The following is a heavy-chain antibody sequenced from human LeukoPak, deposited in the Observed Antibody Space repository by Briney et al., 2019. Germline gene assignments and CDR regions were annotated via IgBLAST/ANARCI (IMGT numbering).Heavy chain of an antibody. CDR2: MNPNSGNT. CDR1: GYTFTSYD. D-gene: IGHD2-2*02. V-gene: IGHV1-8*01. J-gene: IGHJ3*02. Sequence: ASVKASCKASGYTFTSYDINWVRQATGQGLEWMGWMNPNSGNTGYAQKFQGRVTMTGNTSISTAYMELSSLRSEDTAVYYCARGPFAIEGAFDIWGQGTMVTVSS. CDR3: ARGPFAIEGAFDI.